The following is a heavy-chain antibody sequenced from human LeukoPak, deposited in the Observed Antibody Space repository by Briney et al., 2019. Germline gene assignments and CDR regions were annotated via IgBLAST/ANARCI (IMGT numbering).Heavy chain of an antibody. Sequence: GGSLRLSCAAPGFTFSSYAMSWVRQAPGKGLEWVSAISGSGGSTYYADSVKGRFTISRDNSKNTLYLQMNSLRAEETAVYYCAKAPTYYYDSSGYYFDYWGQGTLVTVSS. CDR2: ISGSGGST. D-gene: IGHD3-22*01. V-gene: IGHV3-23*01. CDR1: GFTFSSYA. CDR3: AKAPTYYYDSSGYYFDY. J-gene: IGHJ4*02.